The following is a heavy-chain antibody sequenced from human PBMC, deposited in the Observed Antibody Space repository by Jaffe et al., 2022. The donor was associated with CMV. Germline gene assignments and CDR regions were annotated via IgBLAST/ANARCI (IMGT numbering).Heavy chain of an antibody. D-gene: IGHD6-19*01. V-gene: IGHV1-46*01. CDR1: GYTFTSYY. Sequence: QVQLVQSGAEVKKPGASVKVSCKASGYTFTSYYMHWVRQAPGQGLEWMGIINPSGGSTSYAQKFQGRVTMTRDTSTSTVYMELSSLRSEDTAVYYCARDQISAEPGAGYYYGMDVWGQGTTVTVSS. CDR2: INPSGGST. J-gene: IGHJ6*02. CDR3: ARDQISAEPGAGYYYGMDV.